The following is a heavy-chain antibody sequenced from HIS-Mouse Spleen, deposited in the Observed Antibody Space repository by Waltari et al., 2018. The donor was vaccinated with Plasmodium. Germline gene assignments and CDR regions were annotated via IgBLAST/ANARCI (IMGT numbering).Heavy chain of an antibody. Sequence: QLQLQESGPGLVKPSETLSLTCTVSGGSISSSSYYWGWIRQPPGKGLEWIWSIYYRGSTYYNPSLKSRVTISVDTSKNQFSLKLSSVTAADTAVYYCARRGGSYYYFDYWGQGTLVTVSS. D-gene: IGHD1-26*01. V-gene: IGHV4-39*01. CDR3: ARRGGSYYYFDY. J-gene: IGHJ4*02. CDR2: IYYRGST. CDR1: GGSISSSSYY.